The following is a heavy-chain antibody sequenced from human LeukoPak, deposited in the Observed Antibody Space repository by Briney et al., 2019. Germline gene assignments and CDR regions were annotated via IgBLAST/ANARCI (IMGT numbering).Heavy chain of an antibody. CDR1: GFGFSDSY. V-gene: IGHV3-11*04. Sequence: GGSLRLSCVVSGFGFSDSYMTWIRQTPGKGLEWLAYISGSGSDMYYADSVKGRFTISRDNAKNSLYLQMNSLGAEDTAVYYCARDLSRIHLWSNPYFDYWGQGTLVTVSS. CDR3: ARDLSRIHLWSNPYFDY. D-gene: IGHD5-18*01. J-gene: IGHJ4*02. CDR2: ISGSGSDM.